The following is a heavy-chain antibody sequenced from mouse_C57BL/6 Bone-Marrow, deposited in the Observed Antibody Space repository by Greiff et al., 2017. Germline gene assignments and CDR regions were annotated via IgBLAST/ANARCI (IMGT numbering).Heavy chain of an antibody. CDR1: GYAFRSSW. D-gene: IGHD1-2*01. J-gene: IGHJ3*01. CDR2: IYPGDGDT. V-gene: IGHV1-82*01. Sequence: VQLQESGPELVKPGASVKISCKASGYAFRSSWMNWVKQRPGKGLEWIGRIYPGDGDTNYNGKFKGKATLTADKSSSTAYMQLSSLTSEDSAVYFCARRGYYGFAYWGQGTLVTVSA. CDR3: ARRGYYGFAY.